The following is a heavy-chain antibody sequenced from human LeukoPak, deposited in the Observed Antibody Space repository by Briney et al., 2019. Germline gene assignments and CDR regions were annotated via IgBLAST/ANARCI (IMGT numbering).Heavy chain of an antibody. V-gene: IGHV4-61*02. CDR2: IYTSGST. CDR1: GGSISSGSYY. Sequence: SETMSLTCTVSGGSISSGSYYWSWIRQPAGKGLEWIGRIYTSGSTNYNPSLKSRVTISVDTSKNQFSLKLSSVTAADTAVYYCARAITINFDYWGQGTLVTVSS. J-gene: IGHJ4*02. CDR3: ARAITINFDY. D-gene: IGHD3-3*01.